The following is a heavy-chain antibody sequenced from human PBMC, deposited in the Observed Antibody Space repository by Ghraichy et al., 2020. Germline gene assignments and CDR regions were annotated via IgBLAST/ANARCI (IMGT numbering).Heavy chain of an antibody. Sequence: GGSLRLSCATSGFSFSDYCMNWIRQAPGKGLECIASISSSGYTIYYADTVKGRFTVSRDNAKKSLYLQMNSLRVDDTAVYYCTSQCSYYGLEVWGQGTTVTVSS. V-gene: IGHV3-11*04. CDR2: ISSSGYTI. D-gene: IGHD2-15*01. CDR1: GFSFSDYC. J-gene: IGHJ6*02. CDR3: TSQCSYYGLEV.